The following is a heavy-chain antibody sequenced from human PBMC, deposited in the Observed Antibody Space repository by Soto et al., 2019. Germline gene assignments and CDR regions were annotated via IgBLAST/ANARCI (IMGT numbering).Heavy chain of an antibody. CDR1: GGYISSGGYY. V-gene: IGHV4-31*03. CDR3: ARGRDSSGYYRSEYFQH. Sequence: PSETLSLTCTVSGGYISSGGYYWSWIRQHPGKGLEWIGYIYYSGSTYYNPSLKSRVTISIDTSKNQFSLKLSSVTAADTAVYYCARGRDSSGYYRSEYFQHWGQGTLVTAPQ. D-gene: IGHD3-22*01. J-gene: IGHJ1*01. CDR2: IYYSGST.